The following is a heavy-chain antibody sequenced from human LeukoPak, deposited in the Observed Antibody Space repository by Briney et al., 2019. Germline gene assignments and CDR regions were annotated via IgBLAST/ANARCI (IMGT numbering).Heavy chain of an antibody. Sequence: ASVKVSCKASGYTFTSYCMHWVRQAPGQGLEWMGIINPSGGSTSYAQKFQGRVTMTRDTSTSTVYMELSSLRSEDTAVYYCVGGAPNWGFDFWGQGTLVTVSS. V-gene: IGHV1-46*01. CDR2: INPSGGST. CDR1: GYTFTSYC. CDR3: VGGAPNWGFDF. J-gene: IGHJ4*02. D-gene: IGHD7-27*01.